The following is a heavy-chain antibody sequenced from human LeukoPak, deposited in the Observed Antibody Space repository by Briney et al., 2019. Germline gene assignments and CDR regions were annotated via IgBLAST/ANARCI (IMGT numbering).Heavy chain of an antibody. CDR3: ARDPYSSGWQVLYYYVMDV. Sequence: SQTLSLTCAISGDSVSSNSAAWNWIRQSPSGGLEWLGRTYYRSKWYNDYAVSVKSRITINPDTSKNQFSLQLNSVTPEDTAVYYCARDPYSSGWQVLYYYVMDVWGQGTTVTVSS. D-gene: IGHD6-19*01. J-gene: IGHJ6*02. CDR1: GDSVSSNSAA. V-gene: IGHV6-1*01. CDR2: TYYRSKWYN.